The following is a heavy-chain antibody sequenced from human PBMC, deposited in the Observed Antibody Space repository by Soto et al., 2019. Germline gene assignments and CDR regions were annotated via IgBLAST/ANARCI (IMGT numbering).Heavy chain of an antibody. CDR2: ISSTSSYI. J-gene: IGHJ6*02. Sequence: EVQLVESGGGLVKPGGSLRLSCAASGFTFSSYSMNWVRQAPGKGLEWVSSISSTSSYIYYADSVKGRFTISRDNAKNSLYLQMNSVRAEDTAVYYCAKTNTAMGYGMDVWGQGTTVTVSS. CDR1: GFTFSSYS. D-gene: IGHD5-18*01. V-gene: IGHV3-21*01. CDR3: AKTNTAMGYGMDV.